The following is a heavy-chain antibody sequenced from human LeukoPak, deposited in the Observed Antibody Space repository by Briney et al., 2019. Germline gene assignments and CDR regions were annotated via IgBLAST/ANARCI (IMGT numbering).Heavy chain of an antibody. Sequence: PGGSLRLSCAASGFTFSSYWMHWVRQAPGKGLVWVSRINGDGITTTYADSVKGRFTISRDNAKNSLYLQMNSLRAEDTAVYYCAADGEYAFLVWGQGTMVTVSS. D-gene: IGHD2/OR15-2a*01. CDR2: INGDGITT. J-gene: IGHJ3*01. CDR3: AADGEYAFLV. V-gene: IGHV3-74*01. CDR1: GFTFSSYW.